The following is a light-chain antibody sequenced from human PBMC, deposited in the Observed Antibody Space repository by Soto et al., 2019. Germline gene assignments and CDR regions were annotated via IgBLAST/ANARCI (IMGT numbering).Light chain of an antibody. J-gene: IGKJ3*01. CDR2: GTF. V-gene: IGKV1-9*01. CDR1: QDIKTY. Sequence: IQLTQSPSSLSASVGDRVSITCRASQDIKTYLAWYQQKQGKAPKLLISGTFTLQSGVPSRFNGSGSGTDFTLTISRLQPEDFATYCCQHLNNYPPFTVGPGTKVDLE. CDR3: QHLNNYPPFT.